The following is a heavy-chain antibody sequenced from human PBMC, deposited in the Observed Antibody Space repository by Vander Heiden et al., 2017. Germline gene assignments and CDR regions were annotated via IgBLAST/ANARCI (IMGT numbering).Heavy chain of an antibody. CDR2: IYYSGST. V-gene: IGHV4-59*07. CDR3: ARAPSRKWFDP. CDR1: GASIGGYY. Sequence: VPLQESGPGLVTPSHTLPLTCTVSGASIGGYYCSWIRQPPGKGLEWIGYIYYSGSTNYNPSLKIRVTISVDTSKNQFSRKLSSVTAADTAVYYCARAPSRKWFDPWGQGTLVTVSS. J-gene: IGHJ5*02.